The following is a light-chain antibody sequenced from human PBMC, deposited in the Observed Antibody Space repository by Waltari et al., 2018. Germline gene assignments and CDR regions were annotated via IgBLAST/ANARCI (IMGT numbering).Light chain of an antibody. Sequence: AIRITQSPSSLSASTGDRVPITCRASQVISSYLAWYQQQPGKAPKLLIYGASTLQSGVPSRFSGSGSGTDFTLTISCLQSEDFATYYCQQYHNYPFFGGGTRVEIK. CDR1: QVISSY. J-gene: IGKJ4*01. V-gene: IGKV1-8*01. CDR2: GAS. CDR3: QQYHNYPF.